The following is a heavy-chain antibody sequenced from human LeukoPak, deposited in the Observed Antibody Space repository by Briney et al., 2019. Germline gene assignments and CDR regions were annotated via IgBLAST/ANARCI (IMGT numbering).Heavy chain of an antibody. J-gene: IGHJ4*02. CDR1: GYTFTSYG. CDR2: ISAYNGNT. V-gene: IGHV1-18*01. Sequence: VASVKVSCKASGYTFTSYGISWVRQAPGQGLEWMGWISAYNGNTNYAQKLQGRVTMTTDTSTSTAYMELRSLRSDDTAVYYCARDRSRAPDHNYYGSGSYLSPFDYWGQGTLVTVSS. D-gene: IGHD3-10*01. CDR3: ARDRSRAPDHNYYGSGSYLSPFDY.